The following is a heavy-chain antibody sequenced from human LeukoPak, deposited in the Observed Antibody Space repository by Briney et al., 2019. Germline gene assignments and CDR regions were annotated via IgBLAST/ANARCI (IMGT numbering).Heavy chain of an antibody. Sequence: GGTLRLSCAASGFTFSSYWMHWVRQAPGKGLVWVSRINNDGGTTNYADSVRGRFTISRDNSKSTLSLQMNSLRAEDTAIYYCATYRQVLLPFESWGQGTLVTVSS. V-gene: IGHV3-74*01. J-gene: IGHJ4*02. CDR2: INNDGGTT. CDR1: GFTFSSYW. D-gene: IGHD2-8*02. CDR3: ATYRQVLLPFES.